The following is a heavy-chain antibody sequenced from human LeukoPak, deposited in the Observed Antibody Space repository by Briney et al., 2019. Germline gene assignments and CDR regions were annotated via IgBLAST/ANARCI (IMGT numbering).Heavy chain of an antibody. D-gene: IGHD2-2*01. V-gene: IGHV3-11*06. CDR1: GFTFSDYY. CDR2: ISSSSSYT. J-gene: IGHJ4*02. CDR3: ARGVVVPAVHFDY. Sequence: GGPLRLSCAASGFTFSDYYMSWIRQAPGKGLEWVSYISSSSSYTNYADSVKGRFTISRDNAKNSLYLQMNSLRAEDTAVYCCARGVVVPAVHFDYWGQGTLVTVSS.